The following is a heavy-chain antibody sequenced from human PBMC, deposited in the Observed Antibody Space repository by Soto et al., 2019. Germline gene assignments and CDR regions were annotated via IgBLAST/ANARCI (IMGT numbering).Heavy chain of an antibody. CDR1: GFSFRDSA. CDR2: ISTHGRNT. Sequence: GGSLRLSCSASGFSFRDSAMHWVRQAPRKELEYVSAISTHGRNTYYADSVKGRFTISRDNSKNTVHLQMSSLRVEDTAVYYCVRDVFGVVIFDSWGQGTPVTVSS. J-gene: IGHJ4*02. D-gene: IGHD3-3*01. CDR3: VRDVFGVVIFDS. V-gene: IGHV3-64D*08.